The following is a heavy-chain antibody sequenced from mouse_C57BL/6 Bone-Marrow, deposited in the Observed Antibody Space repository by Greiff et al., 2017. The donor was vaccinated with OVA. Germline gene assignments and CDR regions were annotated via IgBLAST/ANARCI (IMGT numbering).Heavy chain of an antibody. CDR3: ARGGDYDGAWFAY. D-gene: IGHD2-4*01. CDR2: FHPYNDDT. Sequence: VQLQQSGAELVKPGASVKMSCKASGYTFTTYPIEWMKQNHGKSLEWIGNFHPYNDDTKYNEKFKGKATLTAEKSSSTAYLELSRLTSEDSADYYCARGGDYDGAWFAYWGQGTLVTVSA. V-gene: IGHV1-47*01. CDR1: GYTFTTYP. J-gene: IGHJ3*01.